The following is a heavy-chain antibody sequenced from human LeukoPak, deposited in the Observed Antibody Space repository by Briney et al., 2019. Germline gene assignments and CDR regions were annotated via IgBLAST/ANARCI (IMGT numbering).Heavy chain of an antibody. J-gene: IGHJ3*02. CDR2: FDPEDGET. D-gene: IGHD7-27*01. CDR3: ATFTGATIDAFDI. CDR1: RYTLTELS. V-gene: IGHV1-24*01. Sequence: GASVKVSCKVSRYTLTELSMHWVRQAPGKGLEWMGGFDPEDGETIYAQKFQGRVTMTEDTSTDTAYMELSSLRSEDTAVYYCATFTGATIDAFDIWGQGTMVTVSS.